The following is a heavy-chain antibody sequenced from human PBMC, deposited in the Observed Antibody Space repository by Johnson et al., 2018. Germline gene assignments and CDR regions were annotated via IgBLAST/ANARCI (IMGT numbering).Heavy chain of an antibody. CDR3: ARFLEYYAEYYYYGMDV. CDR2: IKQDGSEK. J-gene: IGHJ6*02. CDR1: GFTFSSYW. D-gene: IGHD3-3*01. V-gene: IGHV3-7*01. Sequence: VQLVESGGGLVQPGGSLRLSCAASGFTFSSYWMSWVRQAPGKGLEWVANIKQDGSEKYYVDSVKGRFTIPRDNAKNSLYLQMNSLRAEDTAVYYCARFLEYYAEYYYYGMDVWGQGTTVTVSS.